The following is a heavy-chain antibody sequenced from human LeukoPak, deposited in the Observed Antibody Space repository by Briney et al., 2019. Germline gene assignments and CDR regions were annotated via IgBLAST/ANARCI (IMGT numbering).Heavy chain of an antibody. CDR1: GYTFTGYY. CDR3: ARAPFSGSYYGSAENFDC. CDR2: INPNSGGT. V-gene: IGHV1-2*02. J-gene: IGHJ4*02. Sequence: ASVKVSCKASGYTFTGYYMHWVRQAPGQGLEWMGWINPNSGGTNYAQKFQGRVTMTRDTSISTAYMELSRLRSDDTAVYYCARAPFSGSYYGSAENFDCWGQGTLVTVSS. D-gene: IGHD1-26*01.